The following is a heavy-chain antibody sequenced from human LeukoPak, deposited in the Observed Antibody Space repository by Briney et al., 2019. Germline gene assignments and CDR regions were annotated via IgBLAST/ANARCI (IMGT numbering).Heavy chain of an antibody. J-gene: IGHJ6*03. D-gene: IGHD6-6*01. V-gene: IGHV3-23*01. CDR3: AKVGGYSSSSIYYYYMDV. CDR2: ISGSGGST. Sequence: PGGSLRLSCAASGFTFSNSAMSWVRQAPGKGLEWVSAISGSGGSTYYADSVKGRLTISRDYSKNTLYLQMNSLRAEDTAVYYCAKVGGYSSSSIYYYYMDVWGKGTTVTVSS. CDR1: GFTFSNSA.